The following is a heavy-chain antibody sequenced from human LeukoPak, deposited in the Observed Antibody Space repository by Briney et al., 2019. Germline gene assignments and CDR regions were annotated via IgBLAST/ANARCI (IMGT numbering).Heavy chain of an antibody. CDR2: INPSGGST. D-gene: IGHD6-6*01. J-gene: IGHJ4*02. Sequence: ASVKVSCKASGYTFTGYYMHWVRQAPGQGLEWMGIINPSGGSTSYAQKFQGRVTMTRDTSTSTVYMELSSLRSEDTAVYYCAREASVAPRPFDYWGQGPLVTVPT. CDR1: GYTFTGYY. CDR3: AREASVAPRPFDY. V-gene: IGHV1-46*01.